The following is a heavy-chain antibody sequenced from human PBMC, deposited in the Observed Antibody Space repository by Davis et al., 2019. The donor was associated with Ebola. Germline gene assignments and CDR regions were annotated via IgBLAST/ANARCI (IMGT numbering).Heavy chain of an antibody. CDR3: ARARLGYGYWHYFDY. J-gene: IGHJ4*02. Sequence: SETLSLTCAVSGGSISSSNWWSWVRQPPGKGLEWIGEIYHSGSTNYNPSLKSRVTISVDTSKNQFSLKLSSVTAADTAVYYCARARLGYGYWHYFDYWGQGTLVTVSS. V-gene: IGHV4-4*02. D-gene: IGHD5-18*01. CDR1: GGSISSSNW. CDR2: IYHSGST.